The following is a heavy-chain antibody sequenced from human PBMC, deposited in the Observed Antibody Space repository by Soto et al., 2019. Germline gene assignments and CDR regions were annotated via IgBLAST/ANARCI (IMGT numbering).Heavy chain of an antibody. Sequence: GSLRLSCAAPGFTFSTYAMSWVRQAPGKGLEWVSTISISGGSTYYADSVKGRFTISRDNSKNTLYLQMNSLRVEDTAVYYCARRYCSGGSCYSGDEFWGQGTLVTVSS. CDR1: GFTFSTYA. D-gene: IGHD2-15*01. J-gene: IGHJ4*02. V-gene: IGHV3-23*01. CDR2: ISISGGST. CDR3: ARRYCSGGSCYSGDEF.